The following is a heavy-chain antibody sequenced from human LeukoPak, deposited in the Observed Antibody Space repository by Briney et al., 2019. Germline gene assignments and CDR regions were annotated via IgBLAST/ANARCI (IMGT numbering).Heavy chain of an antibody. V-gene: IGHV3-21*01. CDR3: ARTGVLYDSSGYLDY. D-gene: IGHD3-22*01. J-gene: IGHJ4*02. Sequence: PGGSLRLSCAASGFTFSSYSMNWVRQAPGKGLEWVSSISSSSSYTYYADSVKGRFTISRDNAKTPLYLQMNSLRAEDTAVYYCARTGVLYDSSGYLDYWGQGTLVTVSS. CDR2: ISSSSSYT. CDR1: GFTFSSYS.